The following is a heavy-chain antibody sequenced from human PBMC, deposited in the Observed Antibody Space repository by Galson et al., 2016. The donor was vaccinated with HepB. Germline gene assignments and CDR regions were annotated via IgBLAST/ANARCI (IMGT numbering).Heavy chain of an antibody. V-gene: IGHV3-33*01. Sequence: SLRLSCAASGFTFSSYGMHWVRQAPGKGLEWMAVIWYDGINKYYGDSVQGRFTISRDNSRNTLYLQMNSLRAEDTAVSYCARDLGGSSCLDYWGQGTLVTVSS. CDR1: GFTFSSYG. D-gene: IGHD6-6*01. J-gene: IGHJ4*02. CDR2: IWYDGINK. CDR3: ARDLGGSSCLDY.